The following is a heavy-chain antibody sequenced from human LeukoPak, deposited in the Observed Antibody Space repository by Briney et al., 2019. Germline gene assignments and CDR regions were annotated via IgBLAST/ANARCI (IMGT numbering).Heavy chain of an antibody. CDR2: ISSSSSYI. CDR3: AVNYCGSTSCYVDAFDI. CDR1: GFTFSSYS. D-gene: IGHD2-2*01. Sequence: GGSLRLSCAASGFTFSSYSMNWVRQAPGKGLEWVSSISSSSSYIYYADSAKGRFTISRDNAKNLLYLQMNSLRAEDTAVYYCAVNYCGSTSCYVDAFDIWGQGTMVTVSS. V-gene: IGHV3-21*01. J-gene: IGHJ3*02.